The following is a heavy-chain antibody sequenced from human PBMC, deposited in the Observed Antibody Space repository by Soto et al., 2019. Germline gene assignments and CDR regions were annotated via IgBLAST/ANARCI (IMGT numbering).Heavy chain of an antibody. Sequence: SETLSLTCTVSGGSISSGDYYWSWIRQPPGKGLEWIGYIYYSGSTYYNPSLKSRVTISVDTSKNQFSLKLSSVTAADTAVYYCARAPIAIVVASKTWFDPWRQGTLVTVSS. V-gene: IGHV4-30-4*01. CDR1: GGSISSGDYY. CDR2: IYYSGST. CDR3: ARAPIAIVVASKTWFDP. D-gene: IGHD2-21*01. J-gene: IGHJ5*02.